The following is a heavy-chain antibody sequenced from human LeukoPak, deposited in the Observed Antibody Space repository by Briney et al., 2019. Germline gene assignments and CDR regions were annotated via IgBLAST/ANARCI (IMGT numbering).Heavy chain of an antibody. CDR3: AGVHDFWSGFFDY. CDR1: GYTXTSYY. CDR2: INPLGGST. V-gene: IGHV1-46*01. J-gene: IGHJ4*02. D-gene: IGHD3-3*01. Sequence: GASVKVSCKASGYTXTSYYMHGVRQAPGQGLEWMGIINPLGGSTTYAHKFQDRVTMTRDTPTSTVYMELSSLRSEDTAVYYCAGVHDFWSGFFDYWGQGTLVTVSS.